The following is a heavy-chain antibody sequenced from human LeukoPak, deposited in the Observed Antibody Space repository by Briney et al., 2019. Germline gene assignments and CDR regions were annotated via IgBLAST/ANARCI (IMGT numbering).Heavy chain of an antibody. CDR2: INHSGST. J-gene: IGHJ4*02. D-gene: IGHD2-2*01. CDR3: ARGGYCSSTSCQIDY. V-gene: IGHV4-34*01. CDR1: GGSFSGYY. Sequence: PSETPSLTCAVYGGSFSGYYWSWIRQPPGKGPEWIGEINHSGSTNYNPSLKSRVTISVDTSKNQFSLKLSSVTAADTAVYYCARGGYCSSTSCQIDYWGQGTLVTVSS.